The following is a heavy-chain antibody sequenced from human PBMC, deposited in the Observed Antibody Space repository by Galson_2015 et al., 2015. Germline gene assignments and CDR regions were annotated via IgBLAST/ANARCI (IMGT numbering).Heavy chain of an antibody. V-gene: IGHV1-2*04. J-gene: IGHJ4*02. CDR1: GGTFTGYY. Sequence: SVKVSCKASGGTFTGYYMHWVRRAPGQGLEWMGWINPNSGGTNYAQKFQGWVTMTRDTSISTAYMELSRLRSDDTAVYYCARDPRYGDYFDYWGQGTLVTVSS. CDR2: INPNSGGT. CDR3: ARDPRYGDYFDY. D-gene: IGHD4-17*01.